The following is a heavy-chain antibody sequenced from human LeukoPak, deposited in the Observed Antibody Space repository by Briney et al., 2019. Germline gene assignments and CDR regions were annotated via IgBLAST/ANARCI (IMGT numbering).Heavy chain of an antibody. CDR3: ARDGGGVDCGGDCRQNYYYYYGMDV. V-gene: IGHV1-18*01. CDR2: ISAYNGNT. J-gene: IGHJ6*02. CDR1: GYTFTSYG. D-gene: IGHD2-21*02. Sequence: ASVKVSCKASGYTFTSYGISWVRQAPGQGLEWMGWISAYNGNTNYAQKLQGRVTMTTDTSTSTAYMELRSLRSDDTAVYYCARDGGGVDCGGDCRQNYYYYYGMDVWGQGTTVTVSS.